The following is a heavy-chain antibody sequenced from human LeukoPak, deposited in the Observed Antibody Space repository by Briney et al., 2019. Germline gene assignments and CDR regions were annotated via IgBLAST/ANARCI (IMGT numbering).Heavy chain of an antibody. CDR2: ISAYNGNT. V-gene: IGHV1-18*01. Sequence: ASVKVSCKASGYTFTSYGISWVRQAPGQGLEWMGWISAYNGNTNYAQKLQGRVTMTTDTSTSTAYMELRSLRSDDTAVYYCARKAQYYDFWSGSDYYYYYMDVWGKGTTVTVSS. CDR1: GYTFTSYG. D-gene: IGHD3-3*01. CDR3: ARKAQYYDFWSGSDYYYYYMDV. J-gene: IGHJ6*03.